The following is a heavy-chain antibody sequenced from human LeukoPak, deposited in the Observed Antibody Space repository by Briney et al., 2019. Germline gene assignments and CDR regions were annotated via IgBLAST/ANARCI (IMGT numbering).Heavy chain of an antibody. V-gene: IGHV4-59*12. CDR1: GGSISSYY. CDR2: IYYSGST. Sequence: SETLSLTCTVSGGSISSYYWSWIRQPPGKGLEWIGYIYYSGSTNYNPSLKSRVTISVDTSKNQFSLKLSSVTAADTAVYYCARVPYCSGGSCPQGHAFDIWGQGTMVTVSS. J-gene: IGHJ3*02. CDR3: ARVPYCSGGSCPQGHAFDI. D-gene: IGHD2-15*01.